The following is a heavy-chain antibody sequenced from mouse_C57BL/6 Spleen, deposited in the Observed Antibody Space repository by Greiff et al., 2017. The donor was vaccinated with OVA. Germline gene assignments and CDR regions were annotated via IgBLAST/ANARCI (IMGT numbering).Heavy chain of an antibody. J-gene: IGHJ1*03. Sequence: QVQLQQPGAELVLPGASVKMSCKASGSTFTSYWITWVKRRPGPGLEWIGDIYPGSGNTNYHEKFKSKATLTVDTSSSTAYMQLSSLTSDDSAVDYGTRDDGYTHWYFDVWGTGTTRTVSS. CDR2: IYPGSGNT. CDR1: GSTFTSYW. D-gene: IGHD2-3*01. CDR3: TRDDGYTHWYFDV. V-gene: IGHV1-55*01.